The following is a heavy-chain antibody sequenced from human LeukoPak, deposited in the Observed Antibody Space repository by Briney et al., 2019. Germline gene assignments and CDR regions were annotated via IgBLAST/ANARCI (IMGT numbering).Heavy chain of an antibody. V-gene: IGHV3-7*04. CDR1: GFTFSAYC. CDR2: IQQVGSEK. J-gene: IGHJ4*02. CDR3: ARDRRFSYGIDF. Sequence: AGGSMRLSWEASGFTFSAYCMSWVRQAPGKGLEWVANIQQVGSEKYYVDSVKGRFTISRDNAKKSLFLQVSSLRGEDTAVYYCARDRRFSYGIDFWGQGTLVTVSS. D-gene: IGHD5-18*01.